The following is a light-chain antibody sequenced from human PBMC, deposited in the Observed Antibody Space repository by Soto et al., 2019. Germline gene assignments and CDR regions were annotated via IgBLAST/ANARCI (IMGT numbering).Light chain of an antibody. Sequence: QSVLTQSPSVSAAPGQQVTISCSGSNSNIGNNYVSWYQQLPGTAPKLLIYDNNKRPSGIPDRFSGSKSGTSGTLDITGLQTGDEADYYCATWDGSLPGEVFGGGTKLTVL. V-gene: IGLV1-51*01. J-gene: IGLJ2*01. CDR3: ATWDGSLPGEV. CDR1: NSNIGNNY. CDR2: DNN.